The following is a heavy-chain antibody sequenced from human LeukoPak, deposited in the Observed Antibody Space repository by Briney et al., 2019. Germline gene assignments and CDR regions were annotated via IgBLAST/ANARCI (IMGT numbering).Heavy chain of an antibody. CDR3: ARVFCSSASCYHFDY. CDR2: IKEDGSEK. CDR1: GFTFSSYW. V-gene: IGHV3-7*01. J-gene: IGHJ4*02. D-gene: IGHD2-2*01. Sequence: GGSLRLPCAASGFTFSSYWMSWVRQAPGKGLEWVANIKEDGSEKYYVDSVKGRFTISRDNAKNSLYLQMNSLRAEDTAVYYCARVFCSSASCYHFDYWGQGILVTVSS.